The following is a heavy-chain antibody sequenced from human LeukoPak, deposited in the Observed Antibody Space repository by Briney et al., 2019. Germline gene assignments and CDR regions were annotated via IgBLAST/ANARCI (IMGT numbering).Heavy chain of an antibody. CDR2: ITATGSTI. D-gene: IGHD1-26*01. CDR3: ARSIIVGATGAFDV. J-gene: IGHJ3*01. Sequence: GGSLRLSCAASGLSFSSSGMNWVRQAPGKGLEWVSYITATGSTIYYADSVKGRFTISRDNARSSLFLSMSSLRDEDTAVYYCARSIIVGATGAFDVWGQGTMVTVS. CDR1: GLSFSSSG. V-gene: IGHV3-48*03.